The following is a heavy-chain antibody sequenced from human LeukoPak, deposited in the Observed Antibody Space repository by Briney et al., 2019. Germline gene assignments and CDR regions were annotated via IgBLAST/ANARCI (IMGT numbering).Heavy chain of an antibody. V-gene: IGHV4-59*01. CDR3: ARDGYSGNDGI. CDR2: IYYSGST. CDR1: GGSISSYY. Sequence: SETLSLTCTVSGGSISSYYWSWIRQPPGKGLEWIGYIYYSGSTNYNPSLKSRVTISVDTSKNQFSLKLSSVTAADTAVYYCARDGYSGNDGIWGQGTLVTVSS. J-gene: IGHJ4*02. D-gene: IGHD5-12*01.